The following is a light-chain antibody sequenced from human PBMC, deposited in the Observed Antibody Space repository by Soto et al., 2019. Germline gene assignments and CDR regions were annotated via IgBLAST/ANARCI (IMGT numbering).Light chain of an antibody. CDR3: QQYHKWPLT. V-gene: IGKV3-15*01. CDR1: QSVSSY. J-gene: IGKJ4*01. Sequence: EIVMTQSPATLSVSPGERATLSCRASQSVSSYLAWYQQKPGQAPRLLIYGASTRATGIPARFSGSGSGTEFILTISSLQSEDFAVYYCQQYHKWPLTFGGGTKVDIK. CDR2: GAS.